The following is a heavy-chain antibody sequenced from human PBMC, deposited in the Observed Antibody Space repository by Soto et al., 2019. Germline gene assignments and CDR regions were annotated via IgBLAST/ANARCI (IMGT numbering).Heavy chain of an antibody. J-gene: IGHJ4*02. CDR3: AREGPYYYDRSGPDY. CDR2: ISNDGNNK. D-gene: IGHD3-22*01. CDR1: RFDFRNYA. V-gene: IGHV3-30-3*01. Sequence: GGSLRLSCAASRFDFRNYAMHWVRQAPGKGLEWVAVISNDGNNKNYADSVKGRFTISRDNSENTLYLQMISPRPEDTAVYYCAREGPYYYDRSGPDYWGQGTLVTVSS.